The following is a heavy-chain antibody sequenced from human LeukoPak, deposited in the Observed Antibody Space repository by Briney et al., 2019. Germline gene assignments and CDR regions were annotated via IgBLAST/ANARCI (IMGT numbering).Heavy chain of an antibody. Sequence: GGSLRLSCAASGFTFSSYAMSWVRQAPGKGLEWVSAICGSGGSTYYADSVKGRFTISRDNSKNTLYLQMNSLRAEDTAVYYCAKAAVRFSPSRWFDPWAQGTLVTVSS. CDR3: AKAAVRFSPSRWFDP. D-gene: IGHD3-10*02. J-gene: IGHJ5*02. CDR1: GFTFSSYA. V-gene: IGHV3-23*01. CDR2: ICGSGGST.